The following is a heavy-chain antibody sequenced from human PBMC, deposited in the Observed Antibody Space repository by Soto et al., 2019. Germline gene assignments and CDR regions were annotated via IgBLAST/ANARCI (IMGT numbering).Heavy chain of an antibody. CDR1: GLTFRNYA. D-gene: IGHD6-13*01. CDR2: ITATGDRA. V-gene: IGHV3-23*01. Sequence: EVHLLESGGGLVQPGGSLRLSCAASGLTFRNYAMGWVRQAPGKGLEWVSAITATGDRAQYIDSVSGRFTISRDNSQNTLYMQMNSLRAEDTAVYYCAKDLRGPEAGTWYFDLWGRGPLVTVSS. CDR3: AKDLRGPEAGTWYFDL. J-gene: IGHJ2*01.